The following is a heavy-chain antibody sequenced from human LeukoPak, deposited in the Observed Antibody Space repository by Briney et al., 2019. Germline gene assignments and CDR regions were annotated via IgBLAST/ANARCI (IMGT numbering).Heavy chain of an antibody. V-gene: IGHV3-30*02. CDR2: IQYDGTNK. Sequence: GRSLRLSCAASGFTFSSYAMHWVRQAPGKGLEWVTFIQYDGTNKYYADSVKGRFTISRDNSKNTLYLQMNSLRPEDTAVYYCAKKWSGDYDSSGINDAFDLWGQGTVVTVSS. CDR1: GFTFSSYA. D-gene: IGHD3-22*01. J-gene: IGHJ3*01. CDR3: AKKWSGDYDSSGINDAFDL.